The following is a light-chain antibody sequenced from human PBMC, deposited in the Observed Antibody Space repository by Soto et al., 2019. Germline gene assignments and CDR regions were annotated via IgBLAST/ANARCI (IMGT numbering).Light chain of an antibody. CDR2: DVS. J-gene: IGLJ2*01. Sequence: QSALTQPASVSGSPGQSITISCTGTSSDVGTYNFVSWYRQHPVKAPILIIFDVSSRPSGISNRFSGSKSGNTASLTISGVQAEDEADYYYSSYANSDTVIFGGGTKLTVL. V-gene: IGLV2-14*01. CDR3: SSYANSDTVI. CDR1: SSDVGTYNF.